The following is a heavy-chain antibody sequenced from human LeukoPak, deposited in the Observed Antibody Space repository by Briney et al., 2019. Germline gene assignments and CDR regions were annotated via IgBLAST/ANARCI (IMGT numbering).Heavy chain of an antibody. Sequence: GGSLRLSCAASGFAFGDYHMSWIRPAPGEGLEWVSYISRSSDYKDFADSVRGRFTVSRDNAKNSMYLQMSSLRAEDTAVYYCAGPTCLRGAYCSTNFWGQGTLVTVSS. CDR3: AGPTCLRGAYCSTNF. V-gene: IGHV3-11*03. D-gene: IGHD2-2*01. CDR1: GFAFGDYH. J-gene: IGHJ4*02. CDR2: ISRSSDYK.